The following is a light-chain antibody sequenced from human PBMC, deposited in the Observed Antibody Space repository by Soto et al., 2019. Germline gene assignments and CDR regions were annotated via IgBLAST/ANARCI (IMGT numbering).Light chain of an antibody. Sequence: KVITRSPPTLYMSPGERATLSCRASQSVSSNLAWYQQKVGQAPKLLIYDASTRATGVPARFSGSGSGTEFTLTISSLQSEDFAVYYCQQYNNWPETFGQGTKVDIK. CDR2: DAS. J-gene: IGKJ1*01. V-gene: IGKV3-15*01. CDR3: QQYNNWPET. CDR1: QSVSSN.